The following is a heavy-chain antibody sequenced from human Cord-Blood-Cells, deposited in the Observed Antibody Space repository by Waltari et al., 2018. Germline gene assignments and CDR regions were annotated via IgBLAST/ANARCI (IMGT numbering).Heavy chain of an antibody. V-gene: IGHV3-53*04. CDR2: IYSGGST. CDR1: GSTVSSNY. J-gene: IGHJ3*02. Sequence: EVQLVESGGGLVQPGGSLRLSCAASGSTVSSNYMTGVRQAPGKGLEWVSVIYSGGSTYYADSVKGRFTISRHNSKNTLYLQMNSLRAEDTAVYYCARGPESSDAFDIWGQGTMVTVSS. CDR3: ARGPESSDAFDI.